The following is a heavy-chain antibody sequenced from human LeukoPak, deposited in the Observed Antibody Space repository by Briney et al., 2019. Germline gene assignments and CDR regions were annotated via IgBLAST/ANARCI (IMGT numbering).Heavy chain of an antibody. V-gene: IGHV4-59*01. Sequence: SETLSLTCPVSGGSISSYYWSWIRQPPGKGLEWIGYIYYSGSTNYNPSLKSRVTISVDTSKNQFSLKLSSVTAADTAVYYCASCYYDSSGYWFDYWGQGTLVTVSS. D-gene: IGHD3-22*01. J-gene: IGHJ4*02. CDR2: IYYSGST. CDR3: ASCYYDSSGYWFDY. CDR1: GGSISSYY.